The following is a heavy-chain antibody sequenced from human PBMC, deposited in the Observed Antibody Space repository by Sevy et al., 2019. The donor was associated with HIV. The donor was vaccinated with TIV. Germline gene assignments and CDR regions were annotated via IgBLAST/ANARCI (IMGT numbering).Heavy chain of an antibody. J-gene: IGHJ6*03. CDR1: GGTFSSYA. V-gene: IGHV1-69*06. Sequence: ASVKVSCKASGGTFSSYAISWVRQAPGQGLEWMGGIIPIFGTANYAQKFQGRVTITADKSTSTAYMELSSLRSEDTAVDYSARDPRIAAAGQGFSYYYYYMDVWGKGTTVTVSS. D-gene: IGHD6-13*01. CDR3: ARDPRIAAAGQGFSYYYYYMDV. CDR2: IIPIFGTA.